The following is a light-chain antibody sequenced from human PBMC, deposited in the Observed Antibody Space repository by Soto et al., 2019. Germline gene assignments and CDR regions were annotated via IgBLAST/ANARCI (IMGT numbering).Light chain of an antibody. Sequence: IVLTQSPATLSLSTGKRATLSCRPSQNISSYLIWYQQKPGQAPRLLIYGASTRATGIPARFSGSGSGTEFTLTISSLQSADFAVYYCQQYNNWPPITFGQGRRLEIK. CDR3: QQYNNWPPIT. CDR2: GAS. CDR1: QNISSY. V-gene: IGKV3-15*01. J-gene: IGKJ5*01.